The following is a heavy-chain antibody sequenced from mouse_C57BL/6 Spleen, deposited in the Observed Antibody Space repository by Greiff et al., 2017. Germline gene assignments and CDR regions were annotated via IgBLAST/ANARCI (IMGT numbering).Heavy chain of an antibody. CDR1: GYTFTSYW. J-gene: IGHJ4*01. CDR3: ARGTTVYAMDY. Sequence: QVQLQQPGAELVKPGASVKLSCKASGYTFTSYWMHWVKQRPGQGLEWIGMIHPNSGSTNSNEKFKSKATLTADKSSSTAYMQLSSLTSEDSAVYYGARGTTVYAMDYWGQGTSVTVSS. CDR2: IHPNSGST. D-gene: IGHD1-1*01. V-gene: IGHV1-64*01.